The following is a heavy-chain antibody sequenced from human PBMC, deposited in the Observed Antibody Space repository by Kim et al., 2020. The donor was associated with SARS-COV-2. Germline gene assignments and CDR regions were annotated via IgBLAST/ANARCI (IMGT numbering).Heavy chain of an antibody. D-gene: IGHD5-18*01. CDR2: ISYDGSNK. Sequence: GGSLRLSCAASGFTFSSYGMHWVRQAPGKGLEWVAVISYDGSNKYYADSVKGRFTISRDNSKNTLYLQMNSLRAEDTAVYYCAKDSRGYSYGYTGDYWGQ. J-gene: IGHJ4*02. CDR3: AKDSRGYSYGYTGDY. CDR1: GFTFSSYG. V-gene: IGHV3-30*18.